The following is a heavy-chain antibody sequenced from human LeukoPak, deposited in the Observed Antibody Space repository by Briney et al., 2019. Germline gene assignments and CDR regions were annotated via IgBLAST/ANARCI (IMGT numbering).Heavy chain of an antibody. CDR1: GFTVSSNY. CDR2: LYSGGST. V-gene: IGHV3-53*01. Sequence: PGGSLRLSCAASGFTVSSNYISWVRQAPGKGLEWVSILYSGGSTYYADSVKGRFTMSRDNSMHTLYLQMNSLRADDTAVYYCARTIVVVAASTYHYFYMDVWGKGTTVTISS. J-gene: IGHJ6*03. CDR3: ARTIVVVAASTYHYFYMDV. D-gene: IGHD2-15*01.